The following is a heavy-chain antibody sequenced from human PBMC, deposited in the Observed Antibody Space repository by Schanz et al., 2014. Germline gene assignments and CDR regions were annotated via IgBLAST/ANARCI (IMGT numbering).Heavy chain of an antibody. CDR3: ARDRGHGDLPGDI. V-gene: IGHV4-28*03. CDR2: ISYSGST. CDR1: RHSFSSSNW. J-gene: IGHJ3*02. D-gene: IGHD4-17*01. Sequence: QVQLQESGPGLVKPSETLSLTCVVSRHSFSSSNWWGWIRQPPGKGLEWIGFISYSGSTYYNPSLKSRVTTSVDTSKNQFSLNLSSATAADTAVYYCARDRGHGDLPGDIWGQGTMVTVSS.